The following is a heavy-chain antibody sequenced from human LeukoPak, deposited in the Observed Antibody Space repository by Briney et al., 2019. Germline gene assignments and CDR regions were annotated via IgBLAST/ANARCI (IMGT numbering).Heavy chain of an antibody. CDR3: ARDPVAKGYFDL. Sequence: GGSLRLSCAASGFTFSSYSMNWVRQAPGKGLEWVSSISSSSSYIYYADSVKGRFTISRDNAKNSLYLQMNSLRAEDTAVDYCARDPVAKGYFDLWGRGTLVTVSS. D-gene: IGHD2-21*01. J-gene: IGHJ2*01. V-gene: IGHV3-21*01. CDR2: ISSSSSYI. CDR1: GFTFSSYS.